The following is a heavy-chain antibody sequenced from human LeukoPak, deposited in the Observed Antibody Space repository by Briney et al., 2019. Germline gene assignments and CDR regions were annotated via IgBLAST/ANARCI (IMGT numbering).Heavy chain of an antibody. Sequence: GGSLKLSCAASGFTFSGSAMHWVRQASGKGLEWVGRIRSKTNSYATAYAATVKGRFTISRDDSKNTAYLQMNSLKTEDTAVYYCTRYYYDGSGYYYLFDYWGQGTLVTVSS. CDR1: GFTFSGSA. CDR2: IRSKTNSYAT. CDR3: TRYYYDGSGYYYLFDY. V-gene: IGHV3-73*01. D-gene: IGHD3-22*01. J-gene: IGHJ4*02.